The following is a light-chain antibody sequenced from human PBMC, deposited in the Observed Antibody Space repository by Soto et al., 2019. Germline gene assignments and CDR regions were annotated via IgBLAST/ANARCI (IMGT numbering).Light chain of an antibody. Sequence: QSVLTQPPSASGTPGQRVTISCSGSSSNIGSNYVYWYQQLPGTAPKLLINRNNQRPSGVPDRFSGSKSGTSASLAISGLRSEDEADYFCAAWDDSLSGVVFGGGTKLTV. CDR1: SSNIGSNY. J-gene: IGLJ2*01. V-gene: IGLV1-47*01. CDR2: RNN. CDR3: AAWDDSLSGVV.